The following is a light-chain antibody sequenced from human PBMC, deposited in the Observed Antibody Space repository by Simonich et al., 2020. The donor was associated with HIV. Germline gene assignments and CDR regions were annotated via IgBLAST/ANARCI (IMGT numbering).Light chain of an antibody. V-gene: IGLV1-47*01. Sequence: QSVLTQPPSASGTPGQRVTISCSGSSSNIGSNYLYWYQQLPGPAPKLLIYRNNQRPSGGPDRFSGSKSGTSASLAISGLRSEDEADYYCAAWDDSLSGPVFGGGTKLTVL. CDR1: SSNIGSNY. CDR2: RNN. J-gene: IGLJ2*01. CDR3: AAWDDSLSGPV.